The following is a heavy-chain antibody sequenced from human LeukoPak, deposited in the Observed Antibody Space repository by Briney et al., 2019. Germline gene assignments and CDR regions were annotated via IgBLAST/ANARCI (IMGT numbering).Heavy chain of an antibody. V-gene: IGHV4-38-2*02. J-gene: IGHJ4*02. CDR3: ASLRERSYYARGFDY. D-gene: IGHD1-26*01. CDR1: GYSISSGYY. CDR2: IYYSGST. Sequence: PSETLSLTCTVSGYSISSGYYWGWIRQPPGKGLEWIGSIYYSGSTYYNPSLKSRVTISVDTSKNQFSLKLSSVTAADTAVYYCASLRERSYYARGFDYWGQGTLVTVSS.